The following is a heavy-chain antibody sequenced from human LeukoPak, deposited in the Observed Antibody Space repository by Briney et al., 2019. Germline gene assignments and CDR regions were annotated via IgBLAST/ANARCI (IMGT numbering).Heavy chain of an antibody. CDR2: VYYTGST. D-gene: IGHD3-10*01. J-gene: IGHJ3*02. Sequence: SETLSLTCSVSSGFITAYYWSWIRQPPGKGLEWIGYVYYTGSTEYNPSLRSRVTISLEMSTHQFSLNLTSVTAADTAVYYCAKSNGYGLIDIWGQGTMVTVSS. V-gene: IGHV4-59*01. CDR3: AKSNGYGLIDI. CDR1: SGFITAYY.